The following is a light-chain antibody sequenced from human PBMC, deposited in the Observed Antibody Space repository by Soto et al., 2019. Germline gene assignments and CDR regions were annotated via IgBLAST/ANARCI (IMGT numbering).Light chain of an antibody. V-gene: IGKV1-5*01. CDR3: QQYYSYPQT. CDR2: AAS. J-gene: IGKJ1*01. CDR1: QFMSVW. Sequence: DIQMTQSPSTLSASVGDRVTITCRASQFMSVWLAWYQQKPGKAPKLLIYAASTLQSGVPSRFSGSGSGTDFTLTISCLQSEDFATYYCQQYYSYPQTFGQGTKVDI.